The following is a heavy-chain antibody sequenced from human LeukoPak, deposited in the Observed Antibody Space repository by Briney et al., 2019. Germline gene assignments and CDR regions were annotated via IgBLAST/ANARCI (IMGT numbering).Heavy chain of an antibody. CDR1: GGSISSGGYY. Sequence: SETLSLTCTVSGGSISSGGYYWSWIRQPPGKGLEWIGYVYYRGSTNYNPSLKSRVTISVDTSKNQFSLKLSSVTAADTAVYYCARVRIAVAGTLFDYWGQGTLVTVSS. D-gene: IGHD6-19*01. CDR3: ARVRIAVAGTLFDY. CDR2: VYYRGST. V-gene: IGHV4-61*08. J-gene: IGHJ4*02.